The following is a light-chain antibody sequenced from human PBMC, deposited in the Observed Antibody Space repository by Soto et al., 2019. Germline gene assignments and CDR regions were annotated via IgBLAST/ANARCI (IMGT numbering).Light chain of an antibody. CDR1: QSVSNN. Sequence: EIVMTQSPATLSVSPGESATLSCRASQSVSNNLAWYQQKPGQAPRLLIYGESTRATGIPVRFSGSGSGTEFTLTISSLQAEDFAVYYCQQCNNWPRTFGQGTKVEIK. V-gene: IGKV3-15*01. CDR2: GES. J-gene: IGKJ1*01. CDR3: QQCNNWPRT.